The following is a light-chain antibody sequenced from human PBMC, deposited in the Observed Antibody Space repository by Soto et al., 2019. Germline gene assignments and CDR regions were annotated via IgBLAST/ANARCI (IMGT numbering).Light chain of an antibody. CDR1: QSISSF. J-gene: IGKJ2*01. Sequence: DIQVAQSPASVSASVRDRVSITCGASQSISSFLKCYQHTPGKAPKPLHHAASSFQSGAPSRFSGSGYGTDFTLTISRLQPEDFATYYCQQSYSTPYPFGQGT. V-gene: IGKV1-39*01. CDR2: AAS. CDR3: QQSYSTPYP.